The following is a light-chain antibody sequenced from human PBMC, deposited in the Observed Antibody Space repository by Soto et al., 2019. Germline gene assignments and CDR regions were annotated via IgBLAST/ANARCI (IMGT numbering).Light chain of an antibody. Sequence: EIVLTQSPGTLSLSPGERATLSCRAIQSVSNNYLAWYRQKPGQPPRLLIYGASTRATGTPARFSGSGSGTEFTLTISSLQSEDFALYYCQQYNKWPLINFGQGTRLEIK. CDR2: GAS. V-gene: IGKV3D-15*01. CDR3: QQYNKWPLIN. J-gene: IGKJ5*01. CDR1: QSVSNN.